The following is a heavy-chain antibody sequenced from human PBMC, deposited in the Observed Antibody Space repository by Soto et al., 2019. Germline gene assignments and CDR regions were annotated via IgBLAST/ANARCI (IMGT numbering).Heavy chain of an antibody. D-gene: IGHD1-1*01. J-gene: IGHJ3*01. CDR2: LYDVDGS. Sequence: DVQLVESGGGLIQPGESLRLSCAAFELTTSGKKYVAWFRQAPGKGLEWVSALYDVDGSFYADSVTGRFTTSSDSSKTTVYLQMNDLRPDDTAVYYCATWHEREHAFDVWGQGTTVTISS. CDR1: ELTTSGKKY. V-gene: IGHV3-53*01. CDR3: ATWHEREHAFDV.